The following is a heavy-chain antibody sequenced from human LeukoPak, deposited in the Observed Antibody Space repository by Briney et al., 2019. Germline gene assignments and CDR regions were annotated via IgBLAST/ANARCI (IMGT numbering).Heavy chain of an antibody. Sequence: SQTLSLTFAISAECVSINSAASTWIRQSPSRGLEWLGRTYYRSKWYYDYAVSVKSRITINPDTSKNQFSLQHNSVTPDDTAVNNCARGWWNYWSCYYYYMDVGGKGTTVTVSS. CDR3: ARGWWNYWSCYYYYMDV. CDR1: AECVSINSAA. CDR2: TYYRSKWYY. D-gene: IGHD1-7*01. J-gene: IGHJ6*03. V-gene: IGHV6-1*01.